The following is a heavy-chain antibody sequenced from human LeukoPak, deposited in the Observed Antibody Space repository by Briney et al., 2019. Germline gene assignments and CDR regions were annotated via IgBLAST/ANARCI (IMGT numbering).Heavy chain of an antibody. D-gene: IGHD3-22*01. V-gene: IGHV3-53*01. J-gene: IGHJ3*02. Sequence: PGGSLRLSCAASGFIVSNNYMSWVRQAPGKGLEWVSVIYSGGSTYYADSVKGRFTISRDNSKNTLYLQMNSLRAEDTAVYYCARGGRGSAAVVAPRSFDIWGQGTMVTVSS. CDR2: IYSGGST. CDR1: GFIVSNNY. CDR3: ARGGRGSAAVVAPRSFDI.